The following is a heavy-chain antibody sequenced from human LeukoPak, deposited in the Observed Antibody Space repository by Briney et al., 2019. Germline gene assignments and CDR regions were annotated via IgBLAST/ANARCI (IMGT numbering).Heavy chain of an antibody. CDR3: ARGYYGSGSPDPEIDY. Sequence: ASVKVSCKASGYTFTSYDINWVRQATGQGLEWMGWMNPNSGNTVYAQKFQGRVTMTRNTSISTAYMELSSLRSEDTAVYYCARGYYGSGSPDPEIDYWGQGTLVTVSS. V-gene: IGHV1-8*01. J-gene: IGHJ4*02. D-gene: IGHD3-10*01. CDR1: GYTFTSYD. CDR2: MNPNSGNT.